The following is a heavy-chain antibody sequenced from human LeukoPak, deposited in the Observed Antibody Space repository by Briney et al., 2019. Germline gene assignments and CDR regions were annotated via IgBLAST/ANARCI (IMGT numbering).Heavy chain of an antibody. D-gene: IGHD3-22*01. J-gene: IGHJ4*01. V-gene: IGHV4-59*08. Sequence: SETLSLTCTVSGASINNNFWTWIRQPPGKGLEWIGYIYSSGSANYNPSLKSRVIISGDTSKNQIPLYLTSVTAADTAVYFCARRRDYYDTWGHGTLVTVSS. CDR2: IYSSGSA. CDR3: ARRRDYYDT. CDR1: GASINNNF.